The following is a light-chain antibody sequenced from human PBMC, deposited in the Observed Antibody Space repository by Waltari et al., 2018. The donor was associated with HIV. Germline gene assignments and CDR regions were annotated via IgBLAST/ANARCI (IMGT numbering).Light chain of an antibody. J-gene: IGLJ1*01. V-gene: IGLV1-47*01. CDR3: AAWDDSLSGFYV. CDR2: RND. CDR1: NFNIGSNY. Sequence: QSVLTQPPSASGTPGQRVTISCSGSNFNIGSNYVYWYQHVPGAAPKLLIYRNDRRPSGVPDRFSGSKSGTSASRAISGLRSEDEADYYCAAWDDSLSGFYVLGTGTKVTVL.